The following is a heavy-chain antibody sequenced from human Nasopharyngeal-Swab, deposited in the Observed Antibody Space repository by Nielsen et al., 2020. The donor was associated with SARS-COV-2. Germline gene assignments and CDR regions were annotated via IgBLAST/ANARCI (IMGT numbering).Heavy chain of an antibody. J-gene: IGHJ4*02. Sequence: GASLKISCAASGFTFSSHSMNWVRQAPGKGLEWVSSISSSSSYIYYADSVKGRFTISRDNAKNSLYLQMNSLSAEDTAVYYCARDPQRDYCGGDCSYFDYWGQGTLVTVSS. D-gene: IGHD2-21*02. CDR3: ARDPQRDYCGGDCSYFDY. CDR1: GFTFSSHS. CDR2: ISSSSSYI. V-gene: IGHV3-21*01.